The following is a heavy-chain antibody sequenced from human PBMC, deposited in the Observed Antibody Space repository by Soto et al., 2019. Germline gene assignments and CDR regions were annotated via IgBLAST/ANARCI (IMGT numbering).Heavy chain of an antibody. Sequence: ASVKVSCKASGYTFTNNDVSWVRQATGQGLEWMGWMNPGSGDTGYAQKFQGRVTMTRDISIATAYMELSSLRSDDTAIYYCAKMATFGSLNWFDPWGQGTLVTVSS. CDR3: AKMATFGSLNWFDP. J-gene: IGHJ5*02. CDR1: GYTFTNND. V-gene: IGHV1-8*01. D-gene: IGHD3-10*01. CDR2: MNPGSGDT.